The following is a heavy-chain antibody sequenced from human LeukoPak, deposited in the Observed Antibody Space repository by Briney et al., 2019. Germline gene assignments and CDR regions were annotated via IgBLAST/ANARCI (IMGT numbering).Heavy chain of an antibody. CDR2: IYYSGST. D-gene: IGHD2-15*01. CDR3: ARDGGCSGGSCPPWYFDL. Sequence: PSETLSLTCTVSGGSISSGGYYWSWIRQHPGKGLEWIGYIYYSGSTYYNPSLKSRVTMSVDTSKNQFSLKLSSVTAADTAVYYCARDGGCSGGSCPPWYFDLWGRGTLVTVSS. CDR1: GGSISSGGYY. V-gene: IGHV4-31*03. J-gene: IGHJ2*01.